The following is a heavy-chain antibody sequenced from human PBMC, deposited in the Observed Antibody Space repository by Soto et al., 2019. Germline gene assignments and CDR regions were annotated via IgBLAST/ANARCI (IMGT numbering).Heavy chain of an antibody. CDR1: GGTFSNYA. CDR2: IIPIFGTA. J-gene: IGHJ6*02. Sequence: QVQLVQSGAEVKKPGSSVKVSCKASGGTFSNYAISWVRQAPGQGLEWMGGIIPIFGTASYAQKFQGRVTITADESTSTAYMEPSSLRSEYTAMYYCARWFGELLGYYYGMDVWGQGTTVTVSS. CDR3: ARWFGELLGYYYGMDV. D-gene: IGHD3-10*01. V-gene: IGHV1-69*01.